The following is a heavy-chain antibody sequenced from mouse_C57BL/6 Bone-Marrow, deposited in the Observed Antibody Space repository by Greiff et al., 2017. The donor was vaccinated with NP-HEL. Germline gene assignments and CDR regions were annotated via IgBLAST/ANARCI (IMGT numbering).Heavy chain of an antibody. CDR3: ARHLGLRYYFDY. D-gene: IGHD2-4*01. Sequence: EVQGVESGGDLVKPGGSLKLSCAASGFTFSSYGMSWVRQTPDKRLEWVATISSGGSYTYYPDSVKGRFTISSDNAKNTLYLQLSSLKSEDTAMYYRARHLGLRYYFDYWGQGTTLTVSS. J-gene: IGHJ2*01. CDR2: ISSGGSYT. V-gene: IGHV5-6*01. CDR1: GFTFSSYG.